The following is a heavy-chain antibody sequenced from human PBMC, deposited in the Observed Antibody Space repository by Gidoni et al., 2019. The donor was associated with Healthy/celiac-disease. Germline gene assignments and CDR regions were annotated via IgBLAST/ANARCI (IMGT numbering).Heavy chain of an antibody. CDR1: GFTFSRYS. CDR2: ISSSISTI. Sequence: EVQLVESGGGLVQPGGSLRLSCAASGFTFSRYSMNWGRQAPGKGLEWVSYISSSISTIYYADSVKGRFTISRDNAKNSLYLQMNSLRDEDTAVYYCARDRSSGYAADYYYYGMDVWGQGTTVTVSS. CDR3: ARDRSSGYAADYYYYGMDV. V-gene: IGHV3-48*02. D-gene: IGHD5-12*01. J-gene: IGHJ6*02.